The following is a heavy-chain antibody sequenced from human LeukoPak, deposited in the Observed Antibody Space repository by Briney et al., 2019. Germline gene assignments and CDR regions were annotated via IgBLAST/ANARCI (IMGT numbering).Heavy chain of an antibody. V-gene: IGHV3-13*04. D-gene: IGHD3-16*02. CDR1: GFTFSNYD. CDR3: TRERVGVGRLSDLDY. J-gene: IGHJ4*02. CDR2: IDTAGNT. Sequence: PGGSLRLSCAASGFTFSNYDIHWVRQVTGKRLEWVSSIDTAGNTYYADSVKGRFILSRENVKTSVYLQTDSLGAGDTAVYHCTRERVGVGRLSDLDYWGQGTLVTVSS.